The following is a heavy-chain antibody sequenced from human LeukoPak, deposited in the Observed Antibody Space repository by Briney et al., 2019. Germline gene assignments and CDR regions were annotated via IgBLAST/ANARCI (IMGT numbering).Heavy chain of an antibody. CDR1: GYTFDDHG. D-gene: IGHD1-14*01. Sequence: GGSLRLSCAGSGYTFDDHGMSWVRQAPGKGLEWVSVIYSGGSTYYADSVKGRFTISRDNSKNTLYLQMNSLRAEDTAVYYCATAGGIGYAFDIWGQGTMVTVSS. CDR3: ATAGGIGYAFDI. CDR2: IYSGGST. J-gene: IGHJ3*02. V-gene: IGHV3-66*01.